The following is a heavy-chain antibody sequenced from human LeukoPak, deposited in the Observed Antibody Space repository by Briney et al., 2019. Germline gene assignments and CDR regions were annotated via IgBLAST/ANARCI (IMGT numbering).Heavy chain of an antibody. V-gene: IGHV4-59*01. CDR2: IYYSGST. J-gene: IGHJ2*01. CDR3: PRGGHIAAPNWYFDL. D-gene: IGHD6-6*01. CDR1: GGSISSNY. Sequence: SETLSLTCTVSGGSISSNYWSWIRQPPGKGLEWIGNIYYSGSTYYNPSLKSRVTISVDTSKNQFSLTLSSVTAADTAVYYCPRGGHIAAPNWYFDLWGRGTLVTVSS.